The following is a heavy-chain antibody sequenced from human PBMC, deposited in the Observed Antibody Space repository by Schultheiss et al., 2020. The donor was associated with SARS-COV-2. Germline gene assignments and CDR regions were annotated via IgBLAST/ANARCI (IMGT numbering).Heavy chain of an antibody. Sequence: GSLRLSCAASGFTFSSYSMNWVRQAPGKGLEWIGEINHSGSTNYNPSLKSRVTISVDTSKNQFSLKLSSVTAADTAVYYCARDVYGSGISLGELGLNYYYYYMDVWCKGTTVTVAS. J-gene: IGHJ6*03. D-gene: IGHD3-10*01. V-gene: IGHV4-34*01. CDR2: INHSGST. CDR1: GFTFSSYS. CDR3: ARDVYGSGISLGELGLNYYYYYMDV.